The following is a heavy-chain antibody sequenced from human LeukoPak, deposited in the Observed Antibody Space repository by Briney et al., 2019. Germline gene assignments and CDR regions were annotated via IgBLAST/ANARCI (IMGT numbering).Heavy chain of an antibody. CDR1: GYSISSGYY. Sequence: PSETLSLTCTVSGYSISSGYYWGWIRQPPGKGLGWIGSIYHSGSTYYNPSLKSRVTISLDTPRNQFSLKLNSVTAADTAVYYCAKSNGYGLIDIWGQGTMVTVSS. V-gene: IGHV4-38-2*02. CDR3: AKSNGYGLIDI. CDR2: IYHSGST. J-gene: IGHJ3*02. D-gene: IGHD3-22*01.